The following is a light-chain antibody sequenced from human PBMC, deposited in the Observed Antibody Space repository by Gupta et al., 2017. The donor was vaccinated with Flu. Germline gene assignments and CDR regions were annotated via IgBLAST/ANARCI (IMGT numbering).Light chain of an antibody. CDR3: SAVDRTGQYWV. Sequence: QTASSSCTSDAIPGKYAYWYQRTSGQAPKLLIYEDNKRPSGVPRRISGSNSGTTATLTITGLQVEDEGDYFCSAVDRTGQYWVFGGGTNLAVL. J-gene: IGLJ3*02. CDR1: AIPGKY. CDR2: EDN. V-gene: IGLV3-10*01.